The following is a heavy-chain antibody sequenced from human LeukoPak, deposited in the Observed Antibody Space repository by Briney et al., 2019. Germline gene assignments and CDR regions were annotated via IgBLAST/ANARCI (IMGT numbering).Heavy chain of an antibody. CDR2: IYYSGST. CDR3: ASAILGVDDSSGFLFDY. D-gene: IGHD3-22*01. CDR1: GGSVSSGTYY. V-gene: IGHV4-61*01. Sequence: SETLSLTCTVSGGSVSSGTYYWSWIRQPPGEGLVWLGYIYYSGSTYYNPSLKSRVTISVDTSKNQFSLKLSSVTAADTAVYYCASAILGVDDSSGFLFDYWGQGALVTVSS. J-gene: IGHJ4*02.